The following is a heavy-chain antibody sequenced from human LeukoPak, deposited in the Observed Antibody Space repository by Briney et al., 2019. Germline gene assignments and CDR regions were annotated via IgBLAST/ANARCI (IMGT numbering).Heavy chain of an antibody. J-gene: IGHJ4*02. CDR1: GGSFSGYY. CDR3: AGTNWGSAGDY. D-gene: IGHD7-27*01. Sequence: PSETLSLTCAVYGGSFSGYYWSWIRQPPGEGLEWIGYIYYSGSTNYNPSLKSRVTLSVDTSKNQFSLKLSSVTAADTAVYYCAGTNWGSAGDYWGQGTLVTVSS. V-gene: IGHV4-59*08. CDR2: IYYSGST.